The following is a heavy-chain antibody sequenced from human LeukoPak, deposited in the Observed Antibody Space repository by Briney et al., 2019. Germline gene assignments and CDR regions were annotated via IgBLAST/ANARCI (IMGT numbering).Heavy chain of an antibody. CDR2: IYYTGST. CDR3: ARGYDSSRGYFDY. CDR1: GGSINGHY. D-gene: IGHD3-22*01. J-gene: IGHJ4*02. V-gene: IGHV4-59*11. Sequence: ASETLSLTCTVSGGSINGHYWSWIRQPPGKGLEWIGYIYYTGSTSYNPSLESRVSMSVDTSNNQFSLKLSSVTAADTAVYYCARGYDSSRGYFDYWGQGTLVTVSS.